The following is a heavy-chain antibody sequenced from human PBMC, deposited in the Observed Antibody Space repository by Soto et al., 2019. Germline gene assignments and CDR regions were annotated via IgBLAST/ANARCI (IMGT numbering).Heavy chain of an antibody. CDR1: GFTFSSYA. CDR3: AIDVRVERELPLVAALDI. CDR2: ISYDGSNK. Sequence: QVQLVESGGGVVQPGRSLRLSCAASGFTFSSYAMHWVRQAPGKGLEWVAVISYDGSNKYYADSVKGRFTISRDNSKNTLYLQMNSLRAEDTAVYYCAIDVRVERELPLVAALDIWGQGTMVTVSS. J-gene: IGHJ3*02. V-gene: IGHV3-30-3*01. D-gene: IGHD1-7*01.